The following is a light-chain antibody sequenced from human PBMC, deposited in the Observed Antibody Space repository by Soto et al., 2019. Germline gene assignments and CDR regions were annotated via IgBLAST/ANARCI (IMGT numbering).Light chain of an antibody. Sequence: DIQMTQSPSTLSASVGNRVTITYQASQSISSWLAWYQQKPGKAPKLLIYKASSLESGVPSRFSGSGSGTEFTLTISSLQPDDFATYYCQQYNSYRRTFGQGTKVEIK. CDR2: KAS. CDR3: QQYNSYRRT. V-gene: IGKV1-5*03. CDR1: QSISSW. J-gene: IGKJ1*01.